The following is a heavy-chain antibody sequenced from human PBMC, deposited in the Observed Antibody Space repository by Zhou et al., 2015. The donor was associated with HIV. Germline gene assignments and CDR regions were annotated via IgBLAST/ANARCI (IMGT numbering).Heavy chain of an antibody. CDR1: GYTFTSYY. CDR2: INPSGGST. J-gene: IGHJ4*02. Sequence: QVQLVQSGAEVKKPGASVKVSCKASGYTFTSYYMHWVRQAPGQGLEWMGIINPSGGSTSYAQKFQGRVTMTRDTSTSTVYMELSSLRSEDTAVYYCGGGGERRQGRGVASGWYDFDYVGPGEPW. V-gene: IGHV1-46*01. D-gene: IGHD6-19*01. CDR3: GGGGERRQGRGVASGWYDFDY.